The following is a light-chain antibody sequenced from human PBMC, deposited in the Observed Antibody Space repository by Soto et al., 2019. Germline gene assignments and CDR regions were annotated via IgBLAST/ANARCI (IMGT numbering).Light chain of an antibody. CDR2: DVS. J-gene: IGLJ1*01. V-gene: IGLV2-11*01. Sequence: QSALTQPRSVSESPGQSVTISCTGTSSDVGGYNYVSWYQQHPGKAPKLMIYDVSKRPSGVPDRFSGSKSGNTASLTISGLQAEDEADYYCCSYAGRPYVFGTGTQLTVL. CDR1: SSDVGGYNY. CDR3: CSYAGRPYV.